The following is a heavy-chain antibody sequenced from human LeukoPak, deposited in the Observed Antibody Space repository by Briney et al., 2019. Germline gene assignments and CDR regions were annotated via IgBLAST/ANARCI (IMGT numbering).Heavy chain of an antibody. CDR2: IGDSGATT. D-gene: IGHD5/OR15-5a*01. V-gene: IGHV3-23*01. J-gene: IGHJ4*02. CDR3: SY. CDR1: GFTLSSYA. Sequence: GGSQRLSCAASGFTLSSYAMTWVRQAPGKGLEWVSDIGDSGATTYYADSVKGRFTISRDNSKNTLYLQMSSLRAEDTAVYYLSYWGQGTLVTVSS.